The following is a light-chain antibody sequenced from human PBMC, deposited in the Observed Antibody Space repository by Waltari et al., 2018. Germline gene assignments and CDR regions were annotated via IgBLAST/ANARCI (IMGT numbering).Light chain of an antibody. Sequence: QSVLTQPPSVSGAPGQRVTISCTGSDSDMGAGSDVYWYQQLPRTAPKLLIYGNNHRPSGVPDRFSGSKSGTSASLVISGLQAEDEADYYCQSYDSTNVLFGGGTKLTVL. CDR2: GNN. J-gene: IGLJ2*01. CDR3: QSYDSTNVL. V-gene: IGLV1-40*01. CDR1: DSDMGAGSD.